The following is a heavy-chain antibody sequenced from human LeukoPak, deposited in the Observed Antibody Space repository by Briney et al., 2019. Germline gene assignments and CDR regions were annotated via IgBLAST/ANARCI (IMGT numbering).Heavy chain of an antibody. Sequence: GGSLRLSCAASGFTFSSYWMSWVRQAPGKGLEWVANIKQDGSEKYYVDSVKGRFTISRDNAKNSLYLQMNSLRAEDTAVYYCARELENYYYYDSSGLDAFDIWGQGTMVTVSS. CDR2: IKQDGSEK. CDR3: ARELENYYYYDSSGLDAFDI. D-gene: IGHD3-22*01. V-gene: IGHV3-7*01. J-gene: IGHJ3*02. CDR1: GFTFSSYW.